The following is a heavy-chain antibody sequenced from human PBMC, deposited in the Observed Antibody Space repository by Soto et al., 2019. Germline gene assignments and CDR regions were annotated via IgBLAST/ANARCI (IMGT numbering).Heavy chain of an antibody. D-gene: IGHD3-22*01. CDR3: ARDRGTSSGYYPYWFDP. J-gene: IGHJ5*02. V-gene: IGHV1-69*12. Sequence: QVQLVQSGAEVKKPGSSVKVSCKASGGTFSSYAITWVRQAPGQGLEWMGGIIPIFGTANYAQKFQARVTITADESTSTACMELSSLRSEHTAVYYCARDRGTSSGYYPYWFDPWGQGALVTVSS. CDR2: IIPIFGTA. CDR1: GGTFSSYA.